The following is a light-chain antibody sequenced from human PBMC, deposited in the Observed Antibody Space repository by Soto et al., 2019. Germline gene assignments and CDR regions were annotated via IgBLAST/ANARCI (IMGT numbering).Light chain of an antibody. CDR2: AAS. Sequence: DIQMTQSPSSLSASVGDRVTITCRASQSISSYLNWYQQKPGKAPKLLIYAASSLQSGVPSRFSGSGSGTDFTLTISSLQPEDFATYYCQQSYSTPEALTFGGGTKVEIK. V-gene: IGKV1-39*01. J-gene: IGKJ4*01. CDR3: QQSYSTPEALT. CDR1: QSISSY.